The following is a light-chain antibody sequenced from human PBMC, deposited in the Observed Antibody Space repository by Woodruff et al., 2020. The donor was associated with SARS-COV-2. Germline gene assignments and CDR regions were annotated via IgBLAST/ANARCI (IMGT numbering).Light chain of an antibody. CDR3: NSRDSSGNHYV. Sequence: GKNNRPSGIPERFSGSSSGNTASLTITGAQAEDEADYYCNSRDSSGNHYVFGTGTKVTVL. J-gene: IGLJ1*01. CDR2: GKN. V-gene: IGLV3-19*01.